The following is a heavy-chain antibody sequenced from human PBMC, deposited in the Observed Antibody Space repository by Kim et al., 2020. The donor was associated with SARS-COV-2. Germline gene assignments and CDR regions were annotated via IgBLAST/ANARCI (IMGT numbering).Heavy chain of an antibody. V-gene: IGHV4-39*01. CDR2: IYDSGST. J-gene: IGHJ4*02. CDR3: ARMQTHWYFDF. D-gene: IGHD1-1*01. Sequence: SETLSLTCNVSGGSISSTSYYWGWIRQPPGKGLEWIGSIYDSGSTYHNPSLKSRLTISVDMSKNQFSLRLSSVTAADTAVYYCARMQTHWYFDFWGQGTL. CDR1: GGSISSTSYY.